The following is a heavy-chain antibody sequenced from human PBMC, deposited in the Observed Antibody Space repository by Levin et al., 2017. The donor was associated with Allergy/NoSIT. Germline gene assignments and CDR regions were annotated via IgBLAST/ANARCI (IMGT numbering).Heavy chain of an antibody. CDR3: AAVAAAGNPTYYFDY. D-gene: IGHD6-13*01. V-gene: IGHV1-58*01. J-gene: IGHJ4*02. Sequence: SVKVSCKASGFTFTSSAVQWVRQARGQRLEWIGWIVVGSGNTNYAQKFQERVTITRDMSTSTAYMELSSLRSEDTAVYYCAAVAAAGNPTYYFDYWGQGTLVTVSS. CDR2: IVVGSGNT. CDR1: GFTFTSSA.